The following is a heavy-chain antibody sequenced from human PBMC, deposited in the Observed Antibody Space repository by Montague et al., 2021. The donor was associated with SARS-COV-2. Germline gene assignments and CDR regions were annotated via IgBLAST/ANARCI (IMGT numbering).Heavy chain of an antibody. V-gene: IGHV4-61*02. CDR2: IHTSGST. Sequence: TLSLTCTVSGGSISYDSYFWTWIRQPAGKGLEWIGRIHTSGSTNYXPSLKSRVAISIDTSKDQFSLELSSVTAADTAVYYCASSHCGGDCYSGQGTLVTVSS. CDR1: GGSISYDSYF. CDR3: ASSHCGGDCY. D-gene: IGHD2-21*02. J-gene: IGHJ4*02.